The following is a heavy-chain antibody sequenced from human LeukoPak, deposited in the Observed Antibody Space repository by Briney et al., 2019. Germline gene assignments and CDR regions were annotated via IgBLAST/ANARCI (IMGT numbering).Heavy chain of an antibody. CDR2: INHSGST. D-gene: IGHD2-15*01. Sequence: SETLSLTCAVYGGSFSGYYWSWIRQPPGKGLEWLGEINHSGSTNYNPSLKSRVTISVDTSKNQFSLKLSSVTAADTAVYYCARLCSGGSCYLDYWGQGTLVTVSS. CDR3: ARLCSGGSCYLDY. J-gene: IGHJ4*02. V-gene: IGHV4-34*01. CDR1: GGSFSGYY.